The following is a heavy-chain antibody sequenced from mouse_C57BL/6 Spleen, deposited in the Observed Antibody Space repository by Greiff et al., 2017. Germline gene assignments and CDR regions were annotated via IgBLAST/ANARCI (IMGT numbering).Heavy chain of an antibody. V-gene: IGHV5-6*02. CDR2: ISSGGSYT. J-gene: IGHJ2*01. CDR3: ARQYYYGSSPYYFDY. Sequence: DVKLVESGGDLVKPGGSLKLSCAASGFTFSSYGMSWVRQTPDKRLEWVATISSGGSYTYYPDSVKGRFTISRDNAQNTLYLQMSSLKSEDTAMYYCARQYYYGSSPYYFDYWGQGTTLTVSS. CDR1: GFTFSSYG. D-gene: IGHD1-1*01.